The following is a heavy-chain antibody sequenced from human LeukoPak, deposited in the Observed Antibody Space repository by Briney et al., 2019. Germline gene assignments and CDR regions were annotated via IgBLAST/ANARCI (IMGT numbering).Heavy chain of an antibody. CDR1: GGSISSYY. Sequence: SETLSLTCTASGGSISSYYWSWVRQPAGKGLEWIGRIYTSGNTNYNPSLKGRVTMSVDTSKNQFSLNLSSVTAADTAVYYCARGRGSSWYYFDYWGQGTLVTVSS. CDR3: ARGRGSSWYYFDY. V-gene: IGHV4-4*07. CDR2: IYTSGNT. D-gene: IGHD6-13*01. J-gene: IGHJ4*02.